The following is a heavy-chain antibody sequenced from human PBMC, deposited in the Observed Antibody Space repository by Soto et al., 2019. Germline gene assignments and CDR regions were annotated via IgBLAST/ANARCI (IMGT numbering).Heavy chain of an antibody. CDR2: IYYSGST. Sequence: QVQLQESGPGLMKPSETLSLTCTVSGGSISSYYWSWIRQPPGKGLEWIGYIYYSGSTNYNPSLKSRVTISVDTSKNQFSLKLSSVTAADTAVYYCARGDSSSTEDWFDPWGQGTLVTVSS. CDR1: GGSISSYY. D-gene: IGHD6-13*01. J-gene: IGHJ5*02. CDR3: ARGDSSSTEDWFDP. V-gene: IGHV4-59*01.